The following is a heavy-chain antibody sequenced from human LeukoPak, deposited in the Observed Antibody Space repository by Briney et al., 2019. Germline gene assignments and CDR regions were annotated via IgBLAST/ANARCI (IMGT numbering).Heavy chain of an antibody. CDR1: GGSFSGYY. V-gene: IGHV4-34*01. J-gene: IGHJ4*02. CDR2: INHSGGT. D-gene: IGHD4-17*01. Sequence: SETLSLTCAVYGGSFSGYYWSWIRQPPGKGLEWIGEINHSGGTNYNPSLKSRVTISVDTSKNQFSLKLSSVTAADTAVYYCARAPLFGDYVFDYWGQGTLVTVSS. CDR3: ARAPLFGDYVFDY.